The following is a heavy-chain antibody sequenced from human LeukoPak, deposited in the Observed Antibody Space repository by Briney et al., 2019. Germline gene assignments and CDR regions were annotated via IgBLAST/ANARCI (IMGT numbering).Heavy chain of an antibody. J-gene: IGHJ6*02. D-gene: IGHD2/OR15-2a*01. CDR2: ISYDGSNK. CDR3: ARDSSYYYYGMDV. Sequence: GGSLRLSCAASGFTFSSYAMHWVRQAPGKGLERVAVISYDGSNKYYADSVKGRFTISRDNSKNTLYLQMNSLRAEDTAVYYCARDSSYYYYGMDVWGQGTTVTVSS. CDR1: GFTFSSYA. V-gene: IGHV3-30-3*01.